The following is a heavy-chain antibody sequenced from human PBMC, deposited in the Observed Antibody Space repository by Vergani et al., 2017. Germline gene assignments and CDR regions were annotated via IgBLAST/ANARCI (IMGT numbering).Heavy chain of an antibody. CDR3: ARGSPDDYYDSSGYYGVFDY. J-gene: IGHJ4*02. CDR1: GGSISSGGYS. CDR2: IYHSGST. Sequence: QVQLPESGPGLVKPSQTLSLTCAVSGGSISSGGYSWSWIRQPPGKGLEWIGYIYHSGSTYYNPSLKSRVTISVDRSKNQFSLKLSSVTAADTAVYYCARGSPDDYYDSSGYYGVFDYWGQGTLVTVSS. V-gene: IGHV4-30-2*01. D-gene: IGHD3-22*01.